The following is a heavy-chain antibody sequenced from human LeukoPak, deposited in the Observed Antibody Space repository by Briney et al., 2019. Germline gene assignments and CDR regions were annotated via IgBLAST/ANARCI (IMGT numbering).Heavy chain of an antibody. J-gene: IGHJ6*02. CDR1: GFTLSSYW. CDR2: IKQDGSEK. D-gene: IGHD6-19*01. Sequence: GGSLRLSCAASGFTLSSYWMSWVRQAPGKGLEWVANIKQDGSEKYYVDSVKGRFTISRDNAKNSLYLQMNSLRAEDTAVYYFARDRQWPLLLPNTRRAHYYYGMDVWGQGTTVTVSS. CDR3: ARDRQWPLLLPNTRRAHYYYGMDV. V-gene: IGHV3-7*01.